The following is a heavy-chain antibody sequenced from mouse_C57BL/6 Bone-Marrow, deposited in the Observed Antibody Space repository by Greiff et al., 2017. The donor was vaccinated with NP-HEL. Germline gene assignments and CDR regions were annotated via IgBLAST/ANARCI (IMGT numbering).Heavy chain of an antibody. CDR3: ARYNSNDYAMDY. D-gene: IGHD2-5*01. J-gene: IGHJ4*01. V-gene: IGHV7-3*01. CDR2: IRNKANGYTT. Sequence: EVKLMESGGGLVQPGGSLSLSCAASGFTFTDYYMSWVRQPPGKALEWLGFIRNKANGYTTEYSASVKGRFTISRDNSQSILYLQMNALRAEDSATYYCARYNSNDYAMDYWGQGTSVTVSS. CDR1: GFTFTDYY.